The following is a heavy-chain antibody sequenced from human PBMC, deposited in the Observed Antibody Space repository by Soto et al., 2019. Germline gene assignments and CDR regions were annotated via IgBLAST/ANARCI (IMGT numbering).Heavy chain of an antibody. J-gene: IGHJ4*02. Sequence: SETLSLTCTVSGGSITSSSYYWGWIRQPPGKGLEWIGSIYYSGSTYYNPSLKSRVTISVDTSRNQFSLYLQMDSLSVEDTAVYYCARLVERQCLNQWGQGTLVTVSS. V-gene: IGHV4-39*01. CDR1: GGSITSSSYY. CDR3: ARLVERQCLNQ. CDR2: IYYSGST. D-gene: IGHD2-15*01.